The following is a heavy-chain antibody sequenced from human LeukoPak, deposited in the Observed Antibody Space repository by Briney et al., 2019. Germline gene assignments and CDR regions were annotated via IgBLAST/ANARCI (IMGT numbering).Heavy chain of an antibody. CDR3: ANGLQGYCSSTSCSNFDY. V-gene: IGHV3-23*01. D-gene: IGHD2-2*01. Sequence: GGSLRLSCAASGFTFSSYAMSWVRQAPGKGLEWVSAISGSGGSTYDADSVKGRFTISRDNSKNTLYLQMNSLRAEDTAVNYCANGLQGYCSSTSCSNFDYWGQGTLVTVSS. CDR2: ISGSGGST. CDR1: GFTFSSYA. J-gene: IGHJ4*02.